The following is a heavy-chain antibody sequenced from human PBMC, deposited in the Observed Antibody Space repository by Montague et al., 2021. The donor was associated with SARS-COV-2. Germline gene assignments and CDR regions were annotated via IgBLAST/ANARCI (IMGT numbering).Heavy chain of an antibody. CDR3: VREKYYFDDSGSK. V-gene: IGHV4-61*01. CDR2: VYHTGST. Sequence: SETLSLTCTVSGGSISRSTYYWGWIRQPPGKGLEWIGYVYHTGSTNYNPSLKSRVTLSIDTSKNQFSLNLTSVTAADTAVYYCVREKYYFDDSGSKWGQGTLVTV. CDR1: GGSISRSTYY. J-gene: IGHJ4*02. D-gene: IGHD3-22*01.